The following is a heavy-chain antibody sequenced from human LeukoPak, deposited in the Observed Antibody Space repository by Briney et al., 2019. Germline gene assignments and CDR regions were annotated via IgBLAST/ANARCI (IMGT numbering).Heavy chain of an antibody. V-gene: IGHV3-21*01. D-gene: IGHD2-2*01. J-gene: IGHJ4*02. CDR1: GFTFSSYS. CDR3: ARDGEPYCSSTSCYSPFDY. Sequence: GGSLRLSCAASGFTFSSYSINWVRQAPGKGLEWVSSISSSSIYIYYADSVKGRFTISRHNAKNSLYLQMNSLRAEDTAVYYCARDGEPYCSSTSCYSPFDYWGQGTLVTVSS. CDR2: ISSSSIYI.